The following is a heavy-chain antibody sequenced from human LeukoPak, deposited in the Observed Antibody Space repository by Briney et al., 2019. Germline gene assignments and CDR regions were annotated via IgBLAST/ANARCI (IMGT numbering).Heavy chain of an antibody. D-gene: IGHD3-22*01. CDR2: INSDGSTT. Sequence: GGSLRLSCAASGFTFSSYAMSWVRQAPGKGLVWVSRINSDGSTTQYADSVKGRFTISRDNSKNTLYLQMNSLRAEDTAVYYCARVAYYYDSSGPDYWGQGTLVTVSS. CDR1: GFTFSSYA. CDR3: ARVAYYYDSSGPDY. V-gene: IGHV3-23*01. J-gene: IGHJ4*02.